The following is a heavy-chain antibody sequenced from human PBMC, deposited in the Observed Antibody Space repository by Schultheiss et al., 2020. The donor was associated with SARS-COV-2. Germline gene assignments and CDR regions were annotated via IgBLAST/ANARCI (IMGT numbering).Heavy chain of an antibody. CDR1: GFTFSDAW. D-gene: IGHD1-1*01. V-gene: IGHV3-15*01. CDR2: IKSKTDGGTT. J-gene: IGHJ4*02. Sequence: GGSLRLSCAASGFTFSDAWMSWVRQAPGKGLEWVGRIKSKTDGGTTDYAAPVKGRFTISRDDSKNTLYLQMNSLRAEDTAVYYCAIRGPIGRQLVNGGFDYWGQGTPVTVSS. CDR3: AIRGPIGRQLVNGGFDY.